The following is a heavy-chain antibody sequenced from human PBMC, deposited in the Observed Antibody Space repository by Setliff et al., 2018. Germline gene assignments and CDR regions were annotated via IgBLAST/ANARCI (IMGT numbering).Heavy chain of an antibody. CDR1: GYTFTSYA. D-gene: IGHD6-13*01. CDR2: ISAYNGNT. J-gene: IGHJ4*02. CDR3: ARVSEAAAAGFDY. V-gene: IGHV1-18*01. Sequence: GASVKVSCKASGYTFTSYAFSWVRQAPGQGLEWMGWISAYNGNTNYAQKFQCRVTMTTDTSTSTAYMELRSLRSDDTAVYYCARVSEAAAAGFDYWGQGTMVTVSS.